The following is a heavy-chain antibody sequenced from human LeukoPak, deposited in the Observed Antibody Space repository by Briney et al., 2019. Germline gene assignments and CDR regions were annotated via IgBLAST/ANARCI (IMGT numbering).Heavy chain of an antibody. V-gene: IGHV4-39*01. CDR2: IYYSGST. CDR3: ARQVVAVAGTGYFDY. J-gene: IGHJ4*02. Sequence: SETLSLTCTVSGGSIRSSSYYCGWIRQPPGKGLEWIGSIYYSGSTYYNASLKSRGTISVDTSKNQSSLKLNSVTAADTAVYFCARQVVAVAGTGYFDYWGQGTLVTVSS. CDR1: GGSIRSSSYY. D-gene: IGHD6-19*01.